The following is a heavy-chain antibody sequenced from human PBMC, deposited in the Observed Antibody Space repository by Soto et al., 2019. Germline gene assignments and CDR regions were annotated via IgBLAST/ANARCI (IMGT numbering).Heavy chain of an antibody. V-gene: IGHV4-34*01. CDR3: ARGSPGARRPRYYYYMDV. J-gene: IGHJ6*03. D-gene: IGHD3-10*01. CDR2: INHSGST. Sequence: QVQLQQWGAGLLKPSETLSLTCAVYGGSFSGYYWSWIRQPPGKGLEWIGGINHSGSTNYNPSLKSRVTISVDTSKNQFSLKLSSVTAADTAVYYCARGSPGARRPRYYYYMDVWGKGTTVTVSS. CDR1: GGSFSGYY.